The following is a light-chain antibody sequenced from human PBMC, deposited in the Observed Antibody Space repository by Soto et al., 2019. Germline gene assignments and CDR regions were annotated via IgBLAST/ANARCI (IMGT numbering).Light chain of an antibody. CDR2: GAS. V-gene: IGKV3-20*01. CDR1: QSVSRSY. CDR3: QQYGSSST. J-gene: IGKJ5*01. Sequence: EIVMTHSPSTLSLSPGSRSNLSCRASQSVSRSYLAWYQQKPGQAPRLLNYGASSRPTGIPDRLSGSGSGTEFTLTISRMEPEDFAVYYCQQYGSSSTFGQGTRLEIK.